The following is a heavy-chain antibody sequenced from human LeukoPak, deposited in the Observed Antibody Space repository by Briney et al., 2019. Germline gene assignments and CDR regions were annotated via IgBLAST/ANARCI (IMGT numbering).Heavy chain of an antibody. V-gene: IGHV1-46*01. Sequence: ASVKVSCKASGYTFTSYYMHWVRQAPGQGLEWMGIINPSGGSTSYAQKFQGRVTMTRDTSTGTVYMELSSLRSEDTAVYYCARDTTDYYDSSGYYLAYYYYYGMDVWGQGTTVTVSS. J-gene: IGHJ6*02. CDR2: INPSGGST. D-gene: IGHD3-22*01. CDR1: GYTFTSYY. CDR3: ARDTTDYYDSSGYYLAYYYYYGMDV.